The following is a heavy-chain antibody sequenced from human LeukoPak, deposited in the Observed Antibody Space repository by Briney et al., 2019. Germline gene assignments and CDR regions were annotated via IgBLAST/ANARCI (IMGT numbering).Heavy chain of an antibody. CDR2: IYYSGST. CDR1: GGSISSYY. D-gene: IGHD3-22*01. J-gene: IGHJ4*02. V-gene: IGHV4-59*01. Sequence: SETLSLTCTVSGGSISSYYGSWIRQPPGKGLEWIGYIYYSGSTNYNPSLKSRVTISVDTSKNQFSLKLSSVTAADTAVYYCAREGSSGYYSDYWGQGTLVTVSS. CDR3: AREGSSGYYSDY.